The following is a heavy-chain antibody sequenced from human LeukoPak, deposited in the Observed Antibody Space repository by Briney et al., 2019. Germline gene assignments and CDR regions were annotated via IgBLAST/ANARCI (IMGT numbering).Heavy chain of an antibody. Sequence: SETLSLTCAVYGGSFSGYFWTWIRQPPGKGLEWIGEVSHSESTNYNPSLKSRLTMSEDRSKNQFSLKLSSVTAADTAVYYCARAPITTAWYVYWGQGILVTVSS. V-gene: IGHV4-34*01. D-gene: IGHD6-13*01. CDR3: ARAPITTAWYVY. CDR1: GGSFSGYF. CDR2: VSHSEST. J-gene: IGHJ4*02.